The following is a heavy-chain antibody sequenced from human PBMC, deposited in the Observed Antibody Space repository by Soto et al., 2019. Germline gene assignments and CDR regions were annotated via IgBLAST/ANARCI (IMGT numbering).Heavy chain of an antibody. CDR3: ARGGPVVVVTAALDY. CDR1: GDTFTEYY. V-gene: IGHV1-46*01. J-gene: IGHJ4*02. CDR2: VNPSGGHT. D-gene: IGHD2-21*02. Sequence: QVQLMQSGAEVKKPGASVKVSCKASGDTFTEYYIHWVRQAPGQGLEWMGTVNPSGGHTTYAQHLLGRVTMPRHTATSPHYVERTSLTSEDTAVYYCARGGPVVVVTAALDYWGQGTLVTVSS.